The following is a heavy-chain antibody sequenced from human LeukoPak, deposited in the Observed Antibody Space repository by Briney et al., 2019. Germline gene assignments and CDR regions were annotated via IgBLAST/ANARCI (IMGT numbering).Heavy chain of an antibody. V-gene: IGHV3-48*03. J-gene: IGHJ4*02. CDR2: ISHSGSTI. CDR1: RFTFSSYE. Sequence: PGESLRLSCAASRFTFSSYEMHWVRQAPGKGLEWVSYISHSGSTIYYADSVKGRFTISRDNAKNSLYLQMNSLRADDTAVYYCAREPDFYFDYWGQGTLVTVSS. D-gene: IGHD3-3*01. CDR3: AREPDFYFDY.